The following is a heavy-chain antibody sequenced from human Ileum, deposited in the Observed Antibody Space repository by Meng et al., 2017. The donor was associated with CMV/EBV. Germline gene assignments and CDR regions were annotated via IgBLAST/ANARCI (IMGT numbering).Heavy chain of an antibody. CDR1: GLSLSTLGVG. CDR3: GYRRESGDYHGLDV. CDR2: GYWNGDK. V-gene: IGHV2-5*01. J-gene: IGHJ6*02. D-gene: IGHD3-22*01. Sequence: SGPTLVKPTETLTLTCTFSGLSLSTLGVGVVWIRQPPGKALEWLAVGYWNGDKRYNPSLRNRITVTKDTSKNQEVLTMSNMDPVDTATYYCGYRRESGDYHGLDVWGQGTTVTVSS.